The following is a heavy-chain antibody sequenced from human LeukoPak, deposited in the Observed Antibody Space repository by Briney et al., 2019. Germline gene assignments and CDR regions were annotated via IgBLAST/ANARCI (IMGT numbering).Heavy chain of an antibody. J-gene: IGHJ4*02. CDR2: ISSSSSYI. CDR1: GFTFSSYS. D-gene: IGHD5-24*01. CDR3: AREGVQMGYFDY. Sequence: GGSLRLPCAASGFTFSSYSMNWVRQAPGKGLEWVSSISSSSSYIYYADSVKGRFTISRDNAKNSLYLQMNSLRAEDTAVYYCAREGVQMGYFDYWGQGTLVTVSS. V-gene: IGHV3-21*01.